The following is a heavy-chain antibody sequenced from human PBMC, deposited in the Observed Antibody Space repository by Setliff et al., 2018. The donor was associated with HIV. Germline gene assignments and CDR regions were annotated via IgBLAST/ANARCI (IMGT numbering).Heavy chain of an antibody. Sequence: PSETLSLTCTVSGVSSASGGYDWSWIRQPAGKGLDWIGHIFTTGNTNYNPSLKSRVPISVDTSKNLFSLTLSSVTAADTAVYYCASVGSYRPLATDYWGQGTLVTVSS. J-gene: IGHJ4*02. V-gene: IGHV4-61*09. CDR2: IFTTGNT. D-gene: IGHD1-26*01. CDR1: GVSSASGGYD. CDR3: ASVGSYRPLATDY.